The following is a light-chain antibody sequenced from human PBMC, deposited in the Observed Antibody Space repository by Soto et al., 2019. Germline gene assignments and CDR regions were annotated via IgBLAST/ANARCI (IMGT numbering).Light chain of an antibody. CDR2: GAS. Sequence: EIVLTQSPGTLSLSPGERATLSCRASQSIIGSYLAWYQQKPGQAPRLLIYGASSKATGIPDRFSGSGSGTDFTLTISRLEPEDFAVYYCQQYSSSQTFGQGTKVDIK. CDR3: QQYSSSQT. CDR1: QSIIGSY. J-gene: IGKJ1*01. V-gene: IGKV3-20*01.